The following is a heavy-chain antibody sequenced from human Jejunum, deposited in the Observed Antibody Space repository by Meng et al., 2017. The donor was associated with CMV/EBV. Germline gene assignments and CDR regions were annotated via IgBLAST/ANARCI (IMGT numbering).Heavy chain of an antibody. V-gene: IGHV4-30-4*01. D-gene: IGHD3-22*01. Sequence: SGGAINRGGYYWSWIRKRPGKGLEWIGYIHYSGITYYNPSLKSRVTISIDTSKNQFSLNLTSVTAADTAVYFCVRDRFDSGNYVFDSWGQGTLVTVSS. CDR3: VRDRFDSGNYVFDS. J-gene: IGHJ4*02. CDR2: IHYSGIT. CDR1: GGAINRGGYY.